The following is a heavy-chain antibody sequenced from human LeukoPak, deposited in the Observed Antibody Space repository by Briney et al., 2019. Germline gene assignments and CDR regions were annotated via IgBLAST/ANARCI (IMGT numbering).Heavy chain of an antibody. CDR2: IYYSGST. V-gene: IGHV4-39*07. Sequence: SETLSLTCTVSGGSISSSTYYWGWIRQPPGKGLEWIGTIYYSGSTYYNPSLKSRVTISVDTSKNQFSLKLSSVTAADTAVYYCARVGGYSYGFPYYFDYWGQGTLVTVSS. CDR3: ARVGGYSYGFPYYFDY. J-gene: IGHJ4*02. CDR1: GGSISSSTYY. D-gene: IGHD5-18*01.